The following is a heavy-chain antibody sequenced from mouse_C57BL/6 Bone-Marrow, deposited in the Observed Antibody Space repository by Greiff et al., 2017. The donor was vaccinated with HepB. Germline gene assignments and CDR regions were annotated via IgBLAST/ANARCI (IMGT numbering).Heavy chain of an antibody. CDR2: ISDGGSYT. Sequence: VQLKESGGGLVKPGGSLKLSCAASGFTFSSYAMSWVRQTPEKRLEWVATISDGGSYTNYPENVKGRFTISRDKAKNKLYLQMSHLKSEDTAMYYCARDGYSNYDWFAYWGQGTLVTVSA. V-gene: IGHV5-4*01. D-gene: IGHD2-5*01. J-gene: IGHJ3*01. CDR1: GFTFSSYA. CDR3: ARDGYSNYDWFAY.